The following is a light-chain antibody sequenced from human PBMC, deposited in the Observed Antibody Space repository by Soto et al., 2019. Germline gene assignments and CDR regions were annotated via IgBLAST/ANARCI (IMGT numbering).Light chain of an antibody. J-gene: IGKJ5*01. CDR2: GAS. CDR3: QHFSPSPIT. V-gene: IGKV3-20*01. CDR1: QSVSSQ. Sequence: VLTQSPGTLSLSPGERATLSCRASQSVSSQLAWYQQKPGQAPRLLTYGASNRATGIPDRFSSSGSGTDFTLTISRLEPEDFAVYYCQHFSPSPITFGQGTRLEIK.